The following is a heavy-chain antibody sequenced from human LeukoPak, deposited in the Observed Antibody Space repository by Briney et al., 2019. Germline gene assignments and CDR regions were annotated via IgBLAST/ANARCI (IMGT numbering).Heavy chain of an antibody. V-gene: IGHV1-18*01. D-gene: IGHD4-23*01. J-gene: IGHJ4*02. CDR2: ISAYNGNT. CDR1: GYTFTSYG. CDR3: ARSPDYGGNYINFDY. Sequence: ASVKVSCKASGYTFTSYGISWVRQAPGQGLEWMGWISAYNGNTNYAQKLQGRVTMTTDTSTSTAYMELRSLRSDNTAVYYCARSPDYGGNYINFDYWGQGTLVTVSS.